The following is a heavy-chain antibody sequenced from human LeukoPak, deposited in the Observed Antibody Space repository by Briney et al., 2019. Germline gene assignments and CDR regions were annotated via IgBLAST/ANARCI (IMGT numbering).Heavy chain of an antibody. CDR2: ISSSSSYI. V-gene: IGHV3-21*01. J-gene: IGHJ4*02. D-gene: IGHD3-22*01. CDR3: ARGSDGLSAMIVDY. Sequence: MTGGSLRLSCAASGFTFSSYSMNWVRQAPGKGLEWVSSISSSSSYIYYADSVKGRFTISRDNAKNSLYLQMNSLRAEDTAVYYCARGSDGLSAMIVDYWGQGTLVTVSS. CDR1: GFTFSSYS.